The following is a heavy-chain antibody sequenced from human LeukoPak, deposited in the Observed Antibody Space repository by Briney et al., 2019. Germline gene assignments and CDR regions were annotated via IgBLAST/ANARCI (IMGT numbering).Heavy chain of an antibody. CDR3: AKDRGFDWLDY. Sequence: SCKASGYTFTGYYMHWVRQAPGKGLEWVAVISYDGSNKYYADSVKGRFTISRDNTKNTLYLQMNSLRAEDTAVYYCAKDRGFDWLDYWGQGTLVTVSS. CDR1: GYTFTGYY. D-gene: IGHD3-9*01. CDR2: ISYDGSNK. J-gene: IGHJ4*02. V-gene: IGHV3-30*18.